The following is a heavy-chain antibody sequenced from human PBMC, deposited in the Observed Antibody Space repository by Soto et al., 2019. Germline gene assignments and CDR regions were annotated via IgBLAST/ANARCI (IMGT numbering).Heavy chain of an antibody. V-gene: IGHV3-23*01. CDR2: ISGSGGTT. CDR1: GFTFSSYA. D-gene: IGHD2-2*01. J-gene: IGHJ6*02. Sequence: SLRLSCAASGFTFSSYAMSWVRQAPGKGLEWVSGISGSGGTTYYADSVKGRFTISRDNSKNTLYLQMNILRAEDAAIYYCARYIPGVRYYGMDVWGQGTTVTVSS. CDR3: ARYIPGVRYYGMDV.